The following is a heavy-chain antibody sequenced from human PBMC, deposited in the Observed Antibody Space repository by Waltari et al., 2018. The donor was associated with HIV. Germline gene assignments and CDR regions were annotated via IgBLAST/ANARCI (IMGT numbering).Heavy chain of an antibody. J-gene: IGHJ4*02. D-gene: IGHD5-12*01. V-gene: IGHV3-30*18. CDR1: GFSFSNYA. Sequence: QVQLVESGGRVVQPGRSLRLSCAASGFSFSNYAMHWVRQAPGKGLGWVAVISYDGSNKYYSDSGKGRFTISRDNAKNRLYLQMNSRRAEDTAVFYCAKDSILSDVDIVATIVARGGFDYWGQGTLVTVSS. CDR3: AKDSILSDVDIVATIVARGGFDY. CDR2: ISYDGSNK.